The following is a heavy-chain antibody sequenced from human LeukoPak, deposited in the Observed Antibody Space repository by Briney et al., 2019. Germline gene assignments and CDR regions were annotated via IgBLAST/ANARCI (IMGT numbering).Heavy chain of an antibody. V-gene: IGHV1-2*02. CDR1: GYAFTSYY. CDR2: INPNSGGT. D-gene: IGHD3-10*01. Sequence: ASVKVSCKASGYAFTSYYMHWVRQAPGQGLEWMGWINPNSGGTNYAQKFQGRVTMTRDTSISTAYMEVSRLRSDDTAVYYCARDYGKVRGRGHYSMDVWGKGTTVTISS. CDR3: ARDYGKVRGRGHYSMDV. J-gene: IGHJ6*03.